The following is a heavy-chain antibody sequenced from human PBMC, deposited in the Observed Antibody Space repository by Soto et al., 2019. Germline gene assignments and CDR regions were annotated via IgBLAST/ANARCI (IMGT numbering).Heavy chain of an antibody. D-gene: IGHD2-15*01. CDR3: AKGPSGGKGFYFDY. J-gene: IGHJ4*02. CDR2: ISGSGSGT. Sequence: EVQLLESGGGLVQPGGSLRLSCAASGFTFSSYAMNWVRLAPGKGLEWVSSISGSGSGTYYADSVKGRFTISRDNSKNTLYRLVNSLTAEDTALYYCAKGPSGGKGFYFDYWGQGALVTVSS. V-gene: IGHV3-23*01. CDR1: GFTFSSYA.